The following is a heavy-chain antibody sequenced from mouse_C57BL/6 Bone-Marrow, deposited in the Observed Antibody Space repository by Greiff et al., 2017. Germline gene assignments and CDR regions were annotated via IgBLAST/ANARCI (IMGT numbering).Heavy chain of an antibody. Sequence: EVQLQESGPELVKPGASVKISCKASGYSFTGYYMHWVKQSSEKSLEWIGEINPSTGGTSYNQKFKGKATLTVDKSSSTAYMQLKSLTSEDSAVYCCARGPYWYFDVWGTGTTVTVSS. J-gene: IGHJ1*03. CDR2: INPSTGGT. CDR3: ARGPYWYFDV. CDR1: GYSFTGYY. V-gene: IGHV1-43*01.